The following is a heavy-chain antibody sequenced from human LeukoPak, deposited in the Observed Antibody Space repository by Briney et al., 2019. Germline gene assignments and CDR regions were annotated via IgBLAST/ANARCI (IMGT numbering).Heavy chain of an antibody. J-gene: IGHJ3*02. D-gene: IGHD2-15*01. V-gene: IGHV3-21*01. CDR1: GFTLSSYA. CDR3: VTDDGGSSGAFDI. Sequence: GGSLRLSCTCSGFTLSSYAMNWGRRAPGQGLEWVSSISSSSSDIYYTDSVKGRFTISRDNAKNSLYLQMNSLRAEDTAVYYCVTDDGGSSGAFDIWGQGTMVTVSS. CDR2: ISSSSSDI.